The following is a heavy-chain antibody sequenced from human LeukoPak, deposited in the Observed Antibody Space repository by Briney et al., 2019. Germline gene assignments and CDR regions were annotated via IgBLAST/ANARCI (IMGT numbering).Heavy chain of an antibody. CDR3: AKDKGYSSGWYLLDP. J-gene: IGHJ5*02. CDR1: GFTFSTYA. Sequence: GGSLRLSCAASGFTFSTYAMNWVRQAPGKGLEWVSGISGSGDNTYHADSVKGRFSVSRDNSKNTLYLQMNDLRAEDTALYYCAKDKGYSSGWYLLDPWGQGTLVTVSS. D-gene: IGHD6-19*01. CDR2: ISGSGDNT. V-gene: IGHV3-23*01.